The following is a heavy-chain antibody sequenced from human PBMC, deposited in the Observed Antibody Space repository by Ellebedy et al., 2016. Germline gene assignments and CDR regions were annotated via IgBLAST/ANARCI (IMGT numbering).Heavy chain of an antibody. CDR3: ARGDIVVVVAATHDAFDI. V-gene: IGHV4-59*08. Sequence: SETLSLTCAVYGGSFSGYYWSWIRQPPGKGLEWIGYIYYSGSTNYNPSLKSRVTISVDTSKNQFSLKLSSVTAADTAVYYCARGDIVVVVAATHDAFDIWGQGTMVTVSS. D-gene: IGHD2-15*01. J-gene: IGHJ3*02. CDR1: GGSFSGYY. CDR2: IYYSGST.